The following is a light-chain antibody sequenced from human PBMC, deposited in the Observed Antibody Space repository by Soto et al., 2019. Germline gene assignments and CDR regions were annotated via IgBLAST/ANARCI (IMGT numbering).Light chain of an antibody. CDR1: QSVSSY. Sequence: EIVLTQSPATLSLSPGERDTLSCRASQSVSSYLAWYQQKPGQAPRLLIYDASNRATGIPARFSGSGSGTDFTLTISSLEPEDFAVYYCQQRGNWPWTFGQGTKVEIK. V-gene: IGKV3-11*01. J-gene: IGKJ1*01. CDR2: DAS. CDR3: QQRGNWPWT.